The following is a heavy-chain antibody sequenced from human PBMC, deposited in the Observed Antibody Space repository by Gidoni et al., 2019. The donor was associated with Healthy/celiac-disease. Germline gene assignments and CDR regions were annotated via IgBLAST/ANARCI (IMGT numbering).Heavy chain of an antibody. CDR3: ARTPITMIVGLGAFDI. D-gene: IGHD3-22*01. J-gene: IGHJ3*02. CDR2: IYYSGTT. Sequence: QLQLQESGPGLVKPSATLSLPCTVSGGSISSSSYYWGWIRQPPGKGLEWIGSIYYSGTTYYNPSLKSRVTISVDTSKNQFSRKLSSVTAADTAVYYCARTPITMIVGLGAFDIWGQGTMVTVSS. V-gene: IGHV4-39*01. CDR1: GGSISSSSYY.